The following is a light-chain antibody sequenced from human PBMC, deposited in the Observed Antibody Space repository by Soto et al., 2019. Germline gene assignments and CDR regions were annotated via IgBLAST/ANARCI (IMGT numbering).Light chain of an antibody. Sequence: EIVMTQSPATLSVSPGERATLSCRASQSVSSNLAWYQQKPGQAPRLLIYGASTRATGIPARFSGSGSGTEFTLTISSLQSEDFATYYCQQLNSYPGFGGGTKVEIK. J-gene: IGKJ4*01. CDR3: QQLNSYPG. V-gene: IGKV3-15*01. CDR1: QSVSSN. CDR2: GAS.